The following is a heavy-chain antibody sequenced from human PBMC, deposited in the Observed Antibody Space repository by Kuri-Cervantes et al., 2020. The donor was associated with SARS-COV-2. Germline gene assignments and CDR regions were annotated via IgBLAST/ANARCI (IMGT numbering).Heavy chain of an antibody. J-gene: IGHJ3*02. D-gene: IGHD3-3*01. CDR1: GYTFTGYY. Sequence: ASVKVSCKASGYTFTGYYMHWVRQAPGQGLEWMGWINPNSGGTNYAQKFQGRVTMTRDTSISTAYMELSRLRSDDTAVYYCARATRITIFGNDAFDIWGQGTMVTVSS. V-gene: IGHV1-2*02. CDR3: ARATRITIFGNDAFDI. CDR2: INPNSGGT.